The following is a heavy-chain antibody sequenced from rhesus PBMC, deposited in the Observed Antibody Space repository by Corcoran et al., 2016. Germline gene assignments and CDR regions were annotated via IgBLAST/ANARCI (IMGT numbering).Heavy chain of an antibody. J-gene: IGHJ4*01. Sequence: EVQLVESGGGLVQPGGSLRLSCAASGFIFSNYWTSWVRQAPGKGLDWIGRIKKKADGGTAAYAESVKDRFTVSRDDSKNPLYLQMNSLKSDDTAVYYCTRGYFDYWGQGVLVTVSS. CDR2: IKKKADGGTA. CDR1: GFIFSNYW. CDR3: TRGYFDY. V-gene: IGHV3-16*02.